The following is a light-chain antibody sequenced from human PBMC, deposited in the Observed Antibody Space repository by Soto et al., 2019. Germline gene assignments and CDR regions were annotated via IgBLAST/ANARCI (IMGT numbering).Light chain of an antibody. V-gene: IGKV3-11*01. CDR2: DTS. CDR3: QQRGTWPPT. J-gene: IGKJ2*01. Sequence: EIVLTQSPATLSLSPGQRATLSCRASQSVTFYLAWYQQKPGQAPRLLIYDTSNRATGIPARFSGSGSGTEFTLTISSLETGDSAVYYCQQRGTWPPTFGQGTKLEIK. CDR1: QSVTFY.